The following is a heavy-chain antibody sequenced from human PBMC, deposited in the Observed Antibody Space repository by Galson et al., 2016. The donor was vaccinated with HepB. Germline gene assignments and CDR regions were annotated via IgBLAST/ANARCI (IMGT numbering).Heavy chain of an antibody. J-gene: IGHJ6*04. CDR1: GFTFSSYD. CDR2: ISFDGGNK. Sequence: SLRLSCAASGFTFSSYDMHWVRQAPGKGLEWVAIISFDGGNKNYAGSVKGRFTISRDNSKNTLYLQMNSLRAEDTAVYYCANSRPPKLKRRVDQSYNYHGMDVWGKGTTVTVSS. V-gene: IGHV3-30*18. CDR3: ANSRPPKLKRRVDQSYNYHGMDV. D-gene: IGHD2-2*01.